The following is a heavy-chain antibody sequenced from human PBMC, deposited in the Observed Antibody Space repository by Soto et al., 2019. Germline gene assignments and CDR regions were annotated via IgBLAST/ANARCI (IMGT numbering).Heavy chain of an antibody. D-gene: IGHD5-12*01. J-gene: IGHJ4*02. CDR2: INPNSGGT. CDR1: GYTFTGYY. CDR3: ARVPRGPRGYRGYELDY. Sequence: QVQLVQSGAEVKKPGASVKVSCKASGYTFTGYYMHWVRQAPGQGLEWMGWINPNSGGTNYAQKFQGWVTMTRDTSISTAYMELSRLRSDDTAVYYCARVPRGPRGYRGYELDYWGQGTLVTVSS. V-gene: IGHV1-2*04.